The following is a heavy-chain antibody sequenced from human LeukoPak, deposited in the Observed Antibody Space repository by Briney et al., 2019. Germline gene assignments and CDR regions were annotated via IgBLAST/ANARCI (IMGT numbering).Heavy chain of an antibody. CDR2: ISGYNGNT. J-gene: IGHJ4*02. D-gene: IGHD6-13*01. CDR1: GYTFSSYD. CDR3: ARGGSSSDYDS. Sequence: ASVKVSCKASGYTFSSYDITWVRQAPGQGLEWVGWISGYNGNTNYAQKLQGRVTMTTDTSTSTAYMELRSLRSDDTAVYYCARGGSSSDYDSWGQGTLVTVSS. V-gene: IGHV1-18*01.